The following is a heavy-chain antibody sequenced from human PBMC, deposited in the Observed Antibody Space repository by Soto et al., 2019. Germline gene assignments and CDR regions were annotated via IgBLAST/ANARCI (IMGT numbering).Heavy chain of an antibody. J-gene: IGHJ4*02. CDR2: ISYDGSNK. CDR3: ARAPNRYYYDSSGYYYGAFDY. CDR1: GFTFSSYA. V-gene: IGHV3-30-3*01. Sequence: LRLSCAASGFTFSSYAMHWVRQAPGKGLEWVAVISYDGSNKYYADSVKGRFTISRDNSKNTLYLQMNSLRAEDTAVYYCARAPNRYYYDSSGYYYGAFDYWGQGTLVTVSS. D-gene: IGHD3-22*01.